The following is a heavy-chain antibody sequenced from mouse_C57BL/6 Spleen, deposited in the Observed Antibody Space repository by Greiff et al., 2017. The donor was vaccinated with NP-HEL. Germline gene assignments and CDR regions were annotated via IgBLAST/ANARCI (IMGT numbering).Heavy chain of an antibody. V-gene: IGHV1-18*01. D-gene: IGHD4-1*01. CDR1: GYTFTDYN. J-gene: IGHJ4*01. CDR3: ARWEGDYAMDY. Sequence: VQLQQSGPELVKPGASVKIPCKASGYTFTDYNMDWVKQSPGKSLEWIGDINPNNGGTIYNQKFKGKATLTVDKSSSTAYMELRSLTSEDTAVYCCARWEGDYAMDYGGQGTSVTVSS. CDR2: INPNNGGT.